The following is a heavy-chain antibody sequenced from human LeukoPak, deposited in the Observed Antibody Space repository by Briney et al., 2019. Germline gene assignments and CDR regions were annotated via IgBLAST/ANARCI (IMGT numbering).Heavy chain of an antibody. V-gene: IGHV3-23*01. Sequence: GGSLRLSCAASGFTFSNYAMDWVRQAPGKGLEWVSLIGSSGGGTYFADSAKGRFTISRDNSKNTLYLQMDGLRAEDTAIYYCALVLRGSAWSLDDWGQGTLVTVSS. D-gene: IGHD6-13*01. J-gene: IGHJ4*02. CDR2: IGSSGGGT. CDR3: ALVLRGSAWSLDD. CDR1: GFTFSNYA.